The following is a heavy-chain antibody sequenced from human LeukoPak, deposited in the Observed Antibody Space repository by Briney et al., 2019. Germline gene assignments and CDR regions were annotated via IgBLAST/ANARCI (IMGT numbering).Heavy chain of an antibody. CDR3: ARDFGASLGRENYYFYGMDV. CDR1: GFTFSYYA. V-gene: IGHV3-30*09. Sequence: GTSLRPSCEASGFTFSYYAMHWVRQAPGKGLEWVAGKSYDGSKINYADSVKGRFAISRDISKNTLYLQMNTLRAEDTAVYYCARDFGASLGRENYYFYGMDVWGQGTTVTVSS. D-gene: IGHD3-10*01. J-gene: IGHJ6*02. CDR2: KSYDGSKI.